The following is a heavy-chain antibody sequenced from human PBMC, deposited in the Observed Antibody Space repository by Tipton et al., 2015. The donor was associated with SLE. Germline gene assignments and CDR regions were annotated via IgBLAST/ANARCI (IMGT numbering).Heavy chain of an antibody. CDR1: GFTFSSYA. J-gene: IGHJ3*02. CDR2: ISTTGSYM. CDR3: ARGRTWNFDAFDI. V-gene: IGHV3-21*01. Sequence: GSLRLSCAASGFTFSSYAMSWVRQAPGKGLEWVSSISTTGSYMYYADSVQGRFTISRDNAKNSLYLQMNSLRAGDTAVYYCARGRTWNFDAFDIWGQGTMVTVSS. D-gene: IGHD1-7*01.